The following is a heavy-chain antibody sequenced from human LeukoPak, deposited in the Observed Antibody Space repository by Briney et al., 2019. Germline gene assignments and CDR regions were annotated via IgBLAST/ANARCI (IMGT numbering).Heavy chain of an antibody. CDR2: IRYDGSNK. D-gene: IGHD2-15*01. J-gene: IGHJ4*02. CDR1: GFTFSGYG. Sequence: GGSLRLSCAASGFTFSGYGMHWVRQAPGKGLEWVAFIRYDGSNKYYADSVKGRFTISRDNSKNTLYLQMNSLRAEDTAVYYCAKGLLVSFDYWGQGALVTVSS. V-gene: IGHV3-30*02. CDR3: AKGLLVSFDY.